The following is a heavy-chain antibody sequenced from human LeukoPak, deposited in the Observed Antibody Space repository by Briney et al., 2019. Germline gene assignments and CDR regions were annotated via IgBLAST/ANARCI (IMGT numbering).Heavy chain of an antibody. CDR2: IYYSGST. CDR1: GGSISSYY. D-gene: IGHD3-10*01. J-gene: IGHJ3*02. Sequence: HPSGTLSLTCTVSGGSISSYYWSWIRQPPGKGLEWIGYIYYSGSTNYNPSLKSRVTISVDTSKNQFSLKLSSVTAADTAVYYCARDSGLLWFGEPVNDAFDIWGQGTMVTVSS. V-gene: IGHV4-59*01. CDR3: ARDSGLLWFGEPVNDAFDI.